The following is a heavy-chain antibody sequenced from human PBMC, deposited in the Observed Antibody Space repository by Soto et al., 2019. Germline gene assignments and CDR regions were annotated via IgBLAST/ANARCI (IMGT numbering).Heavy chain of an antibody. Sequence: SESLSLTCTFSGCSIFSSSYDWGWLHQPPGKGLEWIGEIIHPGNTYYNPSLKSRLTISVDTSKNQFSLRLRSVTAADTAVYYCAREPPQNASSFYGLDVWGQGTTVT. V-gene: IGHV4-39*07. CDR1: GCSIFSSSYD. CDR2: IIHPGNT. CDR3: AREPPQNASSFYGLDV. J-gene: IGHJ6*02. D-gene: IGHD2-2*01.